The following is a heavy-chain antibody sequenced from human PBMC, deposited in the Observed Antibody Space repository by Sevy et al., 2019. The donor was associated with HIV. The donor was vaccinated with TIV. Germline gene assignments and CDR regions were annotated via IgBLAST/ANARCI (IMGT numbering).Heavy chain of an antibody. CDR3: AKDDYGDYDGH. Sequence: GESLKISCAASGFTFSSYAMSWVRQAPGKGLEWVSAISGSGGSTYYADSVKGRFTISRDNSKNTLYLQMNSLRAEDTAVYYCAKDDYGDYDGHWGQGTLVTVSS. V-gene: IGHV3-23*01. J-gene: IGHJ4*02. D-gene: IGHD4-17*01. CDR1: GFTFSSYA. CDR2: ISGSGGST.